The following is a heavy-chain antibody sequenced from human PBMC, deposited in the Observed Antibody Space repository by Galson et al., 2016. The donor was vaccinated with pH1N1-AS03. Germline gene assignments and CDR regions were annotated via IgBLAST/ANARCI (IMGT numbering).Heavy chain of an antibody. CDR1: GYTFSRYY. V-gene: IGHV1-46*01. CDR3: ATYGSGSRGGFDY. D-gene: IGHD3-10*01. CDR2: IDPSIGST. Sequence: SVKVSCKASGYTFSRYYMHWMRQAPGQGPEWMGVIDPSIGSTTYAQKIQGRVNMTRDTATTTAYMELRSLRSDDTAVYYCATYGSGSRGGFDYGGQGALITVSS. J-gene: IGHJ4*02.